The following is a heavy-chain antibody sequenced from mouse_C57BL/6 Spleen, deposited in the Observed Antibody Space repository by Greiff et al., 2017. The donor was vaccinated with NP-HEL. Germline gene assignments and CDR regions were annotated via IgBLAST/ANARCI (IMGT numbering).Heavy chain of an antibody. D-gene: IGHD1-1*01. Sequence: QVQLQQPGAELVMPGASVKLSCKASGYTFTSYWMHWVKQRPGQGLEWIGEIDPSDSYPNYNQKFKGKSTLTVDKSSSTAYMQLSSLTSEDTAVYYCARGTTVVCDDWGQGTTLTVSS. V-gene: IGHV1-69*01. J-gene: IGHJ2*01. CDR1: GYTFTSYW. CDR2: IDPSDSYP. CDR3: ARGTTVVCDD.